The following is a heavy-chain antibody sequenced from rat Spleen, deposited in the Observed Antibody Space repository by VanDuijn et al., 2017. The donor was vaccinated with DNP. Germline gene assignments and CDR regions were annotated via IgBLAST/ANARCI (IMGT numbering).Heavy chain of an antibody. Sequence: QVQLKESGPGLVQPSQTLSLTCTVPELSLTSNTVSWIRQPPGEGLEWLGLIWSHGGKNYNSAIKSRLSISRDTSTSQVFLKMDSLRAEDTAMYFCARMFTTDYYWYFDFWGPGTMVTVSS. CDR1: ELSLTSNT. D-gene: IGHD1-6*01. CDR3: ARMFTTDYYWYFDF. V-gene: IGHV2-47*01. J-gene: IGHJ1*01. CDR2: IWSHGGK.